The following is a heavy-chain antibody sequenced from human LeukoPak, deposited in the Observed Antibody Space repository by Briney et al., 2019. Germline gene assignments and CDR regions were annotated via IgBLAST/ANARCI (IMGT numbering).Heavy chain of an antibody. V-gene: IGHV4-39*01. CDR2: IYYSGST. Sequence: SETLSLTCTVSGGSITSISYYWGWIRQPPGKGLEWIGSIYYSGSTYYNPSLKTRVTVSVDTSKNQFSLKLSSVTAADTAVYYCARQDSSGWYFNDYWGQGTLATVSS. CDR3: ARQDSSGWYFNDY. J-gene: IGHJ4*02. CDR1: GGSITSISYY. D-gene: IGHD6-19*01.